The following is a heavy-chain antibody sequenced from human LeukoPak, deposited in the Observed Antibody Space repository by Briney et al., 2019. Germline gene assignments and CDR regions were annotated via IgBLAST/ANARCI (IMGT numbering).Heavy chain of an antibody. CDR2: IYHSGST. Sequence: SETLSLTCAVSGYSISSGYYWGRIRQPPGKGLEWIGSIYHSGSTYYNPSLKSRVTISVDTSKNQFSLKLSSVTAADTAVYYCARDRELLWFGELSEYYYMDVWGKGTTVTVSS. CDR1: GYSISSGYY. CDR3: ARDRELLWFGELSEYYYMDV. J-gene: IGHJ6*03. D-gene: IGHD3-10*01. V-gene: IGHV4-38-2*02.